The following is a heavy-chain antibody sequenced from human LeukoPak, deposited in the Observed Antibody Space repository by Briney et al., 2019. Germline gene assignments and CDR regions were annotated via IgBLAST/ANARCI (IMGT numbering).Heavy chain of an antibody. CDR3: ARDGHGDYLFDY. J-gene: IGHJ4*02. CDR2: ISTSSSAI. D-gene: IGHD4-17*01. CDR1: RFTFSSYS. V-gene: IGHV3-48*02. Sequence: PGESLRLSCAASRFTFSSYSLNWVRQAPGKGLEWIPYISTSSSAIYYADSVKGRFTISRDNAKNSLYLQMNSLRDEDTAVYYCARDGHGDYLFDYWGQGTLVTVSS.